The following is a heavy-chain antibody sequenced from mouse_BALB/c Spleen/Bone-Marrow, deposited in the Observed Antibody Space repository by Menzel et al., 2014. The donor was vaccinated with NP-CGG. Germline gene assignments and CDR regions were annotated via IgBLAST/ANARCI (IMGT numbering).Heavy chain of an antibody. CDR3: ARAGYDGYPWYFDV. Sequence: EVQLVESGGGLVQPGGSRKLSCAASGFTFSDYGMAWVRQAPGKGPEWVAFISNLAYSIYYADTVTGRFTISRENAKNTLYLEISSLRSEDSAMYYSARAGYDGYPWYFDVWGAGTTVTVSS. CDR1: GFTFSDYG. V-gene: IGHV5-15*02. CDR2: ISNLAYSI. J-gene: IGHJ1*01. D-gene: IGHD2-3*01.